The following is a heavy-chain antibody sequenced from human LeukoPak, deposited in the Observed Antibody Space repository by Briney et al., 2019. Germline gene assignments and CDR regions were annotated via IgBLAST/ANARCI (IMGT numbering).Heavy chain of an antibody. D-gene: IGHD4-17*01. CDR2: ISSSSSYI. CDR1: GFTFSSYS. J-gene: IGHJ4*02. CDR3: ARADYGDRMYYLDY. V-gene: IGHV3-21*01. Sequence: GGSLRLSCAASGFTFSSYSMNWVRQAPGKGLEWVSSISSSSSYIYYADSVKGRFTISRDNAKNSLYLQMNSLRAEDTAVYYCARADYGDRMYYLDYWGQGTLVTVSS.